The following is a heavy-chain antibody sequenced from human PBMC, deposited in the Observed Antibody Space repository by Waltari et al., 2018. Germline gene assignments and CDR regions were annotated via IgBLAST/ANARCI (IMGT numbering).Heavy chain of an antibody. Sequence: QVQLVQSGAEMKMPGASVNVSCKASGYTFTGYYIHWVRQDPGQGLECMGWSNPNTGGTNGAQKLQGSVTLTRDTSISTAYMELTRLRFDDTAVYYCARVDSGTYTSLDYWGQGTLVTVSS. CDR1: GYTFTGYY. CDR2: SNPNTGGT. D-gene: IGHD1-26*01. CDR3: ARVDSGTYTSLDY. J-gene: IGHJ4*02. V-gene: IGHV1-2*02.